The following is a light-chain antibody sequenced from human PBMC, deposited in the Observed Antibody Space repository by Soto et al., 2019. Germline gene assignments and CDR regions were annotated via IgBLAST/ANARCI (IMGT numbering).Light chain of an antibody. J-gene: IGLJ1*01. CDR2: EVS. Sequence: QSALTQPASVSGSPGQSITISCTGTSSDVGGYNYVSWYQRHPAKAPKLMIYEVSNRPSGVSDRFSGSKSDNTASLTISGLQAEDEADYYCSSYTTTDPYVFGTGTKVTVL. CDR3: SSYTTTDPYV. CDR1: SSDVGGYNY. V-gene: IGLV2-14*01.